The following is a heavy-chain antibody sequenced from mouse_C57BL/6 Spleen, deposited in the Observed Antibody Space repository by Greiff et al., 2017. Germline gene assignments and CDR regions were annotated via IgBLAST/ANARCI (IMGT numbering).Heavy chain of an antibody. V-gene: IGHV1-64*01. J-gene: IGHJ3*01. D-gene: IGHD2-4*01. CDR2: IHPNSGST. Sequence: QVQLQQPGAELVKPGASVKLSCKASGYTFTSYWMHWVKQRPGQGLEWIGMIHPNSGSTNYNEKFKSKATLAVDKSSSTAYMQLSSLTSEDSAVYYCAISGYDLAWFAYWGQGTLVTVSA. CDR3: AISGYDLAWFAY. CDR1: GYTFTSYW.